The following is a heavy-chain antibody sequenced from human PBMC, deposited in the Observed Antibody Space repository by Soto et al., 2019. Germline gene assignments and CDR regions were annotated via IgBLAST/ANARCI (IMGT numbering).Heavy chain of an antibody. CDR2: ISWNSGSI. CDR3: AKALKPGSGWYDAFDI. V-gene: IGHV3-9*01. D-gene: IGHD6-19*01. CDR1: GFTFDDYA. Sequence: GGSLRLSCAASGFTFDDYAMHWVRQAPGKGLEWVSGISWNSGSIGYADSVKGRFTISRDNAKNSLYLQMNSLRAEDTALCYCAKALKPGSGWYDAFDIWGQGTMVTVSS. J-gene: IGHJ3*02.